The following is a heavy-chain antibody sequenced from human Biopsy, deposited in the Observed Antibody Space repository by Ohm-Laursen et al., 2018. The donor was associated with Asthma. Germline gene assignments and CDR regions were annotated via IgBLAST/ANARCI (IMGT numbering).Heavy chain of an antibody. CDR3: AKRRGYSGHDNDY. CDR2: ISYDGNHK. Sequence: SLRLSCTASGFMFRRFGMHWVRQAPGKGLEWVAVISYDGNHKFYEDSVKGRFTISKDNSKNTLYLQMNSLRTEDTAGYYCAKRRGYSGHDNDYWGQGTLVIVSS. J-gene: IGHJ4*02. V-gene: IGHV3-30*18. D-gene: IGHD5-12*01. CDR1: GFMFRRFG.